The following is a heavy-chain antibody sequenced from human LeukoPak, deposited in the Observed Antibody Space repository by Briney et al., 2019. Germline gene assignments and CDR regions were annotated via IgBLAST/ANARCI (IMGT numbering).Heavy chain of an antibody. D-gene: IGHD1-26*01. CDR2: ISSSSSYI. CDR1: GFTFSSYS. J-gene: IGHJ4*02. V-gene: IGHV3-21*01. Sequence: GGSLRLSYAASGFTFSSYSMNWVRQAPGKGLEWVSSISSSSSYIYYADSVKGRFTISRDNAKNSLYLQMNSLRAEDTAVYYCARGEREIFDYWGQGTLVTVSS. CDR3: ARGEREIFDY.